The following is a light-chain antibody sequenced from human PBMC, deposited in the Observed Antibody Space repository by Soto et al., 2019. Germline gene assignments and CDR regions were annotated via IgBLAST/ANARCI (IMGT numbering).Light chain of an antibody. J-gene: IGLJ2*01. V-gene: IGLV7-43*01. CDR2: STS. CDR1: TGAVTSGYY. CDR3: LLYYGGAHLAV. Sequence: QIVVTQEPSLTVSPGGTVTLTCASSTGAVTSGYYPNWFQQKPGQAPRALIYSTSNKYSWTPARFSGSLLGGKAALTLSGVQPEDEAEYYCLLYYGGAHLAVFGGGTKVTVL.